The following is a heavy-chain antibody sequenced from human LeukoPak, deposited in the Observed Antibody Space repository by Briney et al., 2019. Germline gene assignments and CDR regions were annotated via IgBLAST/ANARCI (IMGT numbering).Heavy chain of an antibody. Sequence: GGSLRLSCAASGFTFSDYYMSWIRQAPGKGLEWVSYISSSGSTIYYADSVKGRFTISRDNAKNSLYLQMNSLRGEDTAVYYCARAGYKYYYYYYYMDVWGKGTTVTVSS. CDR1: GFTFSDYY. D-gene: IGHD3-9*01. CDR3: ARAGYKYYYYYYYMDV. V-gene: IGHV3-11*04. CDR2: ISSSGSTI. J-gene: IGHJ6*03.